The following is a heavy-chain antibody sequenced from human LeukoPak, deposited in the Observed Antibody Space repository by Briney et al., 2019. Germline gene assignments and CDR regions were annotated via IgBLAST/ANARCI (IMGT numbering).Heavy chain of an antibody. J-gene: IGHJ4*02. D-gene: IGHD2-21*02. CDR2: TYYSGST. CDR1: GGSISSSSYY. V-gene: IGHV4-39*07. Sequence: SETLSLTCTVSGGSISSSSYYWGWIRQPPGKGLEWIGSTYYSGSTYYNPSLKSRVTISVDTSKNRFSLKLSSVTAADTAVYYCARCLAGFIVVVTYFDYWGQGTLVTVSS. CDR3: ARCLAGFIVVVTYFDY.